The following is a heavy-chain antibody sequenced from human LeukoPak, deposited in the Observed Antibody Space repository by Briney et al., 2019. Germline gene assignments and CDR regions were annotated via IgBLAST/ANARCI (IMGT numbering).Heavy chain of an antibody. Sequence: GASVKVSCKASGYTFTNYYMHWVRQAPGQGLEWMGIINPSGGSTTYAQKFQGRVTMTRDTSTSTVYMELSSLRSEDTAVYYCASRLHGNYYGSGSYPYYFDYRGQGTLVTVSS. CDR3: ASRLHGNYYGSGSYPYYFDY. D-gene: IGHD3-10*01. V-gene: IGHV1-46*01. CDR2: INPSGGST. J-gene: IGHJ4*02. CDR1: GYTFTNYY.